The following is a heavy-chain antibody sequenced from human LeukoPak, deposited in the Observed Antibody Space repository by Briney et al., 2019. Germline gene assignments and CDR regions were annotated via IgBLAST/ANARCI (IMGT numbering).Heavy chain of an antibody. CDR3: ARDVS. CDR1: GFTFSSYM. CDR2: ISSNGGST. Sequence: PGGSLRLSCAASGFTFSSYMMTWVRQAPGKGLKWVSTISSNGGSTYYADSVKGRFTISRDNSKNTLYLQMNNLRAEDTAVFYCARDVSWGQGTLVTVSS. D-gene: IGHD5/OR15-5a*01. V-gene: IGHV3-23*01. J-gene: IGHJ5*02.